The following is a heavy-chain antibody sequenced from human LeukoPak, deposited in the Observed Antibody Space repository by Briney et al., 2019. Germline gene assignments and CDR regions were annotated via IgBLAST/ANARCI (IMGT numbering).Heavy chain of an antibody. V-gene: IGHV4-59*12. CDR2: IYYSGST. D-gene: IGHD6-13*01. CDR1: GGSISSYY. Sequence: SETLSLTCTVSGGSISSYYWSWIRQPPGKGLEWIGYIYYSGSTNYNPSLKSRVTISVDKSKNQFSLKLSSVTAADTAVYYCARSRAETGIAAVGMDVWGQGTTVTVSS. J-gene: IGHJ6*02. CDR3: ARSRAETGIAAVGMDV.